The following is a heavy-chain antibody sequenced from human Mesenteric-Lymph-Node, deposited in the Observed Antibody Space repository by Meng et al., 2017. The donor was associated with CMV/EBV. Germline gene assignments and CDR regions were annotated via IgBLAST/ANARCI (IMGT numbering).Heavy chain of an antibody. D-gene: IGHD2-15*01. CDR1: GGSISSGDYY. V-gene: IGHV4-30-4*08. J-gene: IGHJ4*02. CDR2: IYYSGST. Sequence: LRLSCTVSGGSISSGDYYWSWSRQPPGKGLEWIGYIYYSGSTYYNPTLKSRVTISVDTSKNQCSLKLSSVTAADTAVYYCARLVVMNRSYFDYWGQGTLVTVSS. CDR3: ARLVVMNRSYFDY.